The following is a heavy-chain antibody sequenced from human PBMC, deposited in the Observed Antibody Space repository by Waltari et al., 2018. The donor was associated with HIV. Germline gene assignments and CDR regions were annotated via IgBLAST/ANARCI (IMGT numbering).Heavy chain of an antibody. D-gene: IGHD4-17*01. V-gene: IGHV4-61*02. CDR1: GGSISSGSYY. J-gene: IGHJ4*02. CDR3: ARGGSYGGYYFDY. CDR2: IYTSGST. Sequence: QVQLQESGPGLVKPSQTLSLTCTVSGGSISSGSYYWSWIRQPAGKGLEWIGRIYTSGSTNYNPSLKSRVTLSVDTSKNQFSLKLSSVTAADTAVYYCARGGSYGGYYFDYWGQGTLVTVSS.